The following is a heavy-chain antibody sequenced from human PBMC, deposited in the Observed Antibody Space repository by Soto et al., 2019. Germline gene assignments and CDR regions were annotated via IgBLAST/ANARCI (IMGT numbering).Heavy chain of an antibody. D-gene: IGHD2-2*01. CDR1: GYTFASCD. V-gene: IGHV1-8*01. Sequence: ASVKVSCKASGYTFASCDSNWVRQATRQGLEWMGWMNPNSGNTGYAQKFQGRVTMTRNTSISTAYMELSSLRSEDTAVYYCARGAVPADYYYYMDVWGKGTTVTVSS. CDR3: ARGAVPADYYYYMDV. J-gene: IGHJ6*03. CDR2: MNPNSGNT.